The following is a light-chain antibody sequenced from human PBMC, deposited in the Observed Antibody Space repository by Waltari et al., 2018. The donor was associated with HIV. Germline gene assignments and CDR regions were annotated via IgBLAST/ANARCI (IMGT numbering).Light chain of an antibody. J-gene: IGLJ2*01. V-gene: IGLV2-8*01. Sequence: QSALTQPPSASGSPGQSVTISCTGTSSDIGGYNYVSWYQQHPGKAPQLIMTEVTKRPSGVPERFAGSKSVNTASRTVSGLQAEDEAHYYCSSYAPTNNFYVLFGGGTALTVL. CDR1: SSDIGGYNY. CDR3: SSYAPTNNFYVL. CDR2: EVT.